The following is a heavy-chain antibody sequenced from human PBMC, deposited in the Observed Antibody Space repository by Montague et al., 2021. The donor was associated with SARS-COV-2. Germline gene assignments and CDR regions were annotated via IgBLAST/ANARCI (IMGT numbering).Heavy chain of an antibody. CDR3: ARRRRGIAAAVNWFDP. CDR2: INHSGST. CDR1: GESFSGYY. V-gene: IGHV4-34*01. J-gene: IGHJ5*02. Sequence: SETLSLTCAVYGESFSGYYWTWIRQPPGKGLEWIGEINHSGSTNYNPSLKSRVTISVDTSKNQFSLKLSSVTAADTAVYYCARRRRGIAAAVNWFDPWGQGTLVTVSS. D-gene: IGHD6-13*01.